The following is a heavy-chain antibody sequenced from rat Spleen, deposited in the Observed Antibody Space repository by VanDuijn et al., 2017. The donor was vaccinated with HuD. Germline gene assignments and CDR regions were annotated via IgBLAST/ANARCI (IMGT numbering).Heavy chain of an antibody. Sequence: EVQRVESGRGLVQRGRSLKLSCAASGFTFSDYGVPWVRQALTKGLEWVATISYGDSSGHSSTYYRDSVKGRFNISRDNAKSTLSLQMDSLRSEDTATYYCARRHYGYTDYFDYWGQGVMVTVSS. V-gene: IGHV5-29*01. J-gene: IGHJ2*01. CDR2: ISYGDSSGHSST. CDR3: ARRHYGYTDYFDY. D-gene: IGHD1-9*01. CDR1: GFTFSDYG.